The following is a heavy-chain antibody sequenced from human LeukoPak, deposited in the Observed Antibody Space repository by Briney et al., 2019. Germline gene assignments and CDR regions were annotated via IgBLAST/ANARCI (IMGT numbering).Heavy chain of an antibody. CDR3: AREKTYYSDSSGYYGTFDY. D-gene: IGHD3-22*01. V-gene: IGHV3-11*04. Sequence: GGSLRLSCAASGFTFSDYYMSWIRQAPGKGLEWVSYISSSGSTIYYADSVKGRFTISRDNAKNSLYLQMNSLRAEDTAVYYCAREKTYYSDSSGYYGTFDYWGQGTLVTVSS. CDR2: ISSSGSTI. CDR1: GFTFSDYY. J-gene: IGHJ4*02.